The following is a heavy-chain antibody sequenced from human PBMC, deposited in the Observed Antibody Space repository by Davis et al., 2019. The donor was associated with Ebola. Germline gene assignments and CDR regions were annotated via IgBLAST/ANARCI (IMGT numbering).Heavy chain of an antibody. J-gene: IGHJ6*02. Sequence: GSLRLSCTVSGGSISDYYWSWIRQSPGKGLEWIGNIFYSGSSSYSGITNYHSSLKSRIFISVDTSKNQFSLKLNSVTAADTAVYYCARDSSGSPYSGLDVWGQGTTVTVSS. V-gene: IGHV4-59*12. D-gene: IGHD6-25*01. CDR2: IFYSGSSSYSGIT. CDR3: ARDSSGSPYSGLDV. CDR1: GGSISDYY.